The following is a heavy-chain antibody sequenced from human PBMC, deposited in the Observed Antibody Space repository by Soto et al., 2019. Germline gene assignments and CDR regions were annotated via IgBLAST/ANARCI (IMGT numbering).Heavy chain of an antibody. J-gene: IGHJ4*02. Sequence: SETLSLTCAVSGGSISSSNWWSWVRQPPGKGLEWIGEIYHSGSTNYNPSLKSRVTISVDKSKNQSSLKLSSVTAADTAVYYCASVTYYYDSSGYYRVRDYFDYWGQGTLVTVSS. CDR1: GGSISSSNW. V-gene: IGHV4-4*02. CDR2: IYHSGST. D-gene: IGHD3-22*01. CDR3: ASVTYYYDSSGYYRVRDYFDY.